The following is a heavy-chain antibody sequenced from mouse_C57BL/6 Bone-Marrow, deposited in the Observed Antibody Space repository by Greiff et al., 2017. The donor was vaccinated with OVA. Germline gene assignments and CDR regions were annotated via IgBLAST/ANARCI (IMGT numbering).Heavy chain of an antibody. D-gene: IGHD1-1*01. CDR3: ARWRSTTVGGFAY. CDR1: GYTFTSYW. J-gene: IGHJ3*01. Sequence: VQLQESGAELAKPGASVKLSCKASGYTFTSYWMHWVKQRPGQGLEWIGYINPSSGYTKYNQKFKDKATLTADKSSSTAYMQLSSLTYEDSAVYYCARWRSTTVGGFAYWGQGTLVTVSA. V-gene: IGHV1-7*01. CDR2: INPSSGYT.